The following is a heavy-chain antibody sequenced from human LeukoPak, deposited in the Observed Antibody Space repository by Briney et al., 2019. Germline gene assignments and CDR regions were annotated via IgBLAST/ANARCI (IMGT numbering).Heavy chain of an antibody. J-gene: IGHJ4*02. CDR2: INHSGST. CDR3: ARGGVVAPIDY. V-gene: IGHV4-34*01. D-gene: IGHD5-12*01. Sequence: PSETLSLTCAVYGGSFSGYYWSWIRQPPGKGLEWIGEINHSGSTNYNPPLKSRVTISIDTSKNQFSLKLSSVAAADTAVYYCARGGVVAPIDYWGQGTLVTVSS. CDR1: GGSFSGYY.